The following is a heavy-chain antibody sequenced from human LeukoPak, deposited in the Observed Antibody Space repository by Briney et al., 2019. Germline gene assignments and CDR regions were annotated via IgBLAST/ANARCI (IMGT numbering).Heavy chain of an antibody. Sequence: SETLSLTCTVSGDSISSYNYFWGWIRQPPGKGLEWVGSIYYRGNTYHNPSLKSRVTLSADTSKNQFSLKVTSVTAADTAVYYCARASSGYYWDFDYGGQGTLVTVSS. D-gene: IGHD3-22*01. CDR2: IYYRGNT. J-gene: IGHJ4*02. CDR1: GDSISSYNYF. V-gene: IGHV4-39*01. CDR3: ARASSGYYWDFDY.